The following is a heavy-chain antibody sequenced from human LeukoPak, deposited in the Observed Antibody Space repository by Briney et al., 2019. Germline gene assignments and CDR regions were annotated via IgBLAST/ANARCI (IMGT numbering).Heavy chain of an antibody. CDR3: ARDGMVRGGPPPYYFDY. V-gene: IGHV3-49*04. CDR2: IRSKAYGGTT. J-gene: IGHJ4*02. Sequence: GRSRRLSCTAFGFTFADHAMSWVRQAPGKGLEWVGFIRSKAYGGTTEYAASVKGRFTISRDDSTSIAYLQMNSLKTEDTAVYYCARDGMVRGGPPPYYFDYWGQGTLVTVSS. D-gene: IGHD3-10*01. CDR1: GFTFADHA.